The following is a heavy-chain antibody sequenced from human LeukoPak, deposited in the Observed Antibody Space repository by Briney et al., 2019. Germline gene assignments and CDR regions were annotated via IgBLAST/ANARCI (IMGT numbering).Heavy chain of an antibody. Sequence: PSETLSLTCGVSGYFISSGYYWGWTRPPPGKGLEWIGRNYHSGSTYYNPSLKGRVTISVDTSKNQFSLKRSSVAAADTAVYYCARVGDYYGSGAFDYWGQGTLVTVSS. D-gene: IGHD3-10*01. CDR1: GYFISSGYY. CDR2: NYHSGST. V-gene: IGHV4-38-2*01. J-gene: IGHJ4*02. CDR3: ARVGDYYGSGAFDY.